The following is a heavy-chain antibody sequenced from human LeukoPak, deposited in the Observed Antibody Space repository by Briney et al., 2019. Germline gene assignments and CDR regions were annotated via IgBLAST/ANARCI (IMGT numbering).Heavy chain of an antibody. Sequence: SETLSLTCTVSGGSISSSSYYWGWIRQPPGKGLEWIGSIYYSGSTYYNPSLKSRVTISIDTSKNQFSLKLSSVTAADTAVYYCASTTYYYDSSGGGYYFDYWGQGTLVTVSS. CDR2: IYYSGST. D-gene: IGHD3-22*01. CDR3: ASTTYYYDSSGGGYYFDY. J-gene: IGHJ4*02. V-gene: IGHV4-39*01. CDR1: GGSISSSSYY.